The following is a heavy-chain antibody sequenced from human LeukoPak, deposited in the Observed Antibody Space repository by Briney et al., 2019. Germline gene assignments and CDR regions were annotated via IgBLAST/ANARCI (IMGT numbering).Heavy chain of an antibody. CDR3: ARGYSSSWYFNWFDP. J-gene: IGHJ5*02. D-gene: IGHD6-13*01. Sequence: SETLSLTCTVSGYSISSGYFWGWIRQTPGKGLEWIGSIYHSGTTYYNPSLKSRVTISVDTSKNQFSLKLTSVTAADTAVYYCARGYSSSWYFNWFDPWGQGTLVTVSS. CDR2: IYHSGTT. V-gene: IGHV4-38-2*02. CDR1: GYSISSGYF.